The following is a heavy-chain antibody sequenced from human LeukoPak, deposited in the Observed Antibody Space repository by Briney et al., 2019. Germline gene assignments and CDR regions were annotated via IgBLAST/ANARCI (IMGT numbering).Heavy chain of an antibody. Sequence: KASETLSLTCTVSGGSISSGDYYWSWIRQPPGKGLEWIGYIYYSGSTYYNPSLKSRVTISVDTSKNQFSLKLSSVTAADTAVYYCARELMRFGEPVPSYFDYWGQGTLVTVSS. CDR1: GGSISSGDYY. CDR2: IYYSGST. V-gene: IGHV4-30-4*01. J-gene: IGHJ4*02. D-gene: IGHD3-10*01. CDR3: ARELMRFGEPVPSYFDY.